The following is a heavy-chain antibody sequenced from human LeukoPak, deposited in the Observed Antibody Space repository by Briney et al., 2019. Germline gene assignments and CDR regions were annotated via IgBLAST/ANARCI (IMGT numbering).Heavy chain of an antibody. V-gene: IGHV3-23*01. CDR1: GSTFSSYS. D-gene: IGHD2-15*01. J-gene: IGHJ6*04. Sequence: PGGSLRLSCAASGSTFSSYSMNWVRQAPGKGLEWVSDITGSGGSTYYADSVKGRFTISRDNSKNTLYLQMNSLRAEDTAVYYCAKYACSGGGCGMDVWGKGTTVTISS. CDR2: ITGSGGST. CDR3: AKYACSGGGCGMDV.